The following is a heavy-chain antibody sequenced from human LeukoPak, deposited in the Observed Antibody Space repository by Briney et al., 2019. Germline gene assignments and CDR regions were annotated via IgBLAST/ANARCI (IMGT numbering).Heavy chain of an antibody. V-gene: IGHV3-33*01. J-gene: IGHJ4*02. CDR2: IWYDGSNK. Sequence: GGSLRLSCAVSGFTFSSYGMHWVRQAPGKGLEWAAVIWYDGSNKDYADSVKGRFTISRDNAKNSLYLQMNSLRDEDTAVYYCARGQVVPAALRTDFDYWGQGTLVTVSS. CDR1: GFTFSSYG. CDR3: ARGQVVPAALRTDFDY. D-gene: IGHD2-2*01.